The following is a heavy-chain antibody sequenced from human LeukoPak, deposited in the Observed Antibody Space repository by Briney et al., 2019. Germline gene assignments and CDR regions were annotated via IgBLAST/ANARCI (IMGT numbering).Heavy chain of an antibody. CDR2: IYSGGST. CDR1: GFTVSSNY. V-gene: IGHV3-53*01. Sequence: PGGSLRLSCAASGFTVSSNYMSWVRQAPGKGLEWVSVIYSGGSTYYADSVKGRFTISRDNSKNTLYLQMNSLGAEDTAVYYCARGGGGYYDSSGYYPDYFDYWGQGTLVTVSS. J-gene: IGHJ4*02. D-gene: IGHD3-22*01. CDR3: ARGGGGYYDSSGYYPDYFDY.